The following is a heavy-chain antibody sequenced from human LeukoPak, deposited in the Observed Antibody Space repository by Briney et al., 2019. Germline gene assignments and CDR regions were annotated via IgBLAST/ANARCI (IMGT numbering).Heavy chain of an antibody. D-gene: IGHD3-22*01. CDR3: ARGTYYYDSSGYYPRGEAFDI. Sequence: PSETLSLTCTVSGGSISSYYWSWIRQPAGKGLEWIGRIYTSGSTNYNPSLKSRVTMSVDTSKNQFSLKLSSVTAADTAVYYCARGTYYYDSSGYYPRGEAFDIWGQGTMVTVSS. CDR1: GGSISSYY. CDR2: IYTSGST. V-gene: IGHV4-4*07. J-gene: IGHJ3*02.